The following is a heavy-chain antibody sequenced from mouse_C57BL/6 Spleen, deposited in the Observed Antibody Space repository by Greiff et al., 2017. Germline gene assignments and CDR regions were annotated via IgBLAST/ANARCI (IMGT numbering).Heavy chain of an antibody. Sequence: EVKLVESEGGLVQPGSSMKLSCTASGFTFSDYYMAWVRQVPEKGLEWVANINYDGSSTYYLDSLKSRFIISRDNAKNILYLQMSSLKSEDTATYYCARDRGGDYHYAMDYWGQGTSVTVSS. V-gene: IGHV5-16*01. CDR2: INYDGSST. D-gene: IGHD2-4*01. J-gene: IGHJ4*01. CDR3: ARDRGGDYHYAMDY. CDR1: GFTFSDYY.